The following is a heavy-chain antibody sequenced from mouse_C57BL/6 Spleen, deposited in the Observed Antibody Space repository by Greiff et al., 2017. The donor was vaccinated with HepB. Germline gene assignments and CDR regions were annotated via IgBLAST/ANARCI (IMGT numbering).Heavy chain of an antibody. Sequence: QVQLQQSGAELVRPGSSVKLSCKASGYTFTSYWMDWVKQRPGQGLEWIGNIYPSDSETHYNQKFKDKATLTVDKSSSTAYMQLSSLTSEDSAVYYCARKGIYLGFAYWGQGTLVTVSA. CDR2: IYPSDSET. V-gene: IGHV1-61*01. CDR1: GYTFTSYW. CDR3: ARKGIYLGFAY. D-gene: IGHD2-1*01. J-gene: IGHJ3*01.